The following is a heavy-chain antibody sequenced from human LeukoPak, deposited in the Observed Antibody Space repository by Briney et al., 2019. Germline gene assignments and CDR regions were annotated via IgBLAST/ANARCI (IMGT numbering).Heavy chain of an antibody. V-gene: IGHV3-33*01. D-gene: IGHD6-19*01. J-gene: IGHJ6*04. CDR3: ARDQAVNYSYGMDV. CDR1: GFTFSSYG. Sequence: GRSLRLSCAASGFTFSSYGMHWVRQAPGKGLEWVSVIWYDGSNKYYADSVKGRFTISRDDSKNALYLQRNSLRAEDTAVYSCARDQAVNYSYGMDVWGKGTTVTVSS. CDR2: IWYDGSNK.